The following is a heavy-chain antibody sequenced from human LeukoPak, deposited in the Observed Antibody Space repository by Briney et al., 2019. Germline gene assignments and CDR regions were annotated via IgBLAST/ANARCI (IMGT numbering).Heavy chain of an antibody. Sequence: PGGSLRLSCAASGFIFGSYSMNWVRQAPGKGLEWISYISGGSSDIHYADSVKGRFTISRDNAKNSLYLQMNSLRDEDSAVYYCADHDYVNYWGQGTLVTVSS. CDR3: ADHDYVNY. CDR2: ISGGSSDI. V-gene: IGHV3-48*02. J-gene: IGHJ4*02. CDR1: GFIFGSYS. D-gene: IGHD4-17*01.